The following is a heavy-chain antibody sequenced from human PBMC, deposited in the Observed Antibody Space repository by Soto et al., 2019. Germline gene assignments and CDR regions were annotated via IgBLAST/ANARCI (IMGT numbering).Heavy chain of an antibody. CDR1: GFTFSSYS. CDR2: ISSSSSTI. V-gene: IGHV3-48*01. J-gene: IGHJ3*02. Sequence: GGSLRLSCAASGFTFSSYSMNWVRQAPGKGLEWVSYISSSSSTIYYADSVKGRFTISRDNAKNSPYLQMNSLRAEDTAVYYCARDHSSSKNDAFDIWGQGTMVTVSS. D-gene: IGHD6-13*01. CDR3: ARDHSSSKNDAFDI.